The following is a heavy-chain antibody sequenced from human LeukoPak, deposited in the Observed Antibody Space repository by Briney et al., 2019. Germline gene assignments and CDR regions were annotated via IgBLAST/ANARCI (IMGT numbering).Heavy chain of an antibody. CDR3: ARFGSGSRYYYYGMDV. Sequence: SETLSLTCAVYGGSFSGYYWSWIRQPPGKGLEWIGEINHSGSTNYNPSLKNRVTISVDTSKNQFSLKLSSVTAADTAVYYCARFGSGSRYYYYGMDVWGQGTTVTVSS. V-gene: IGHV4-34*01. CDR2: INHSGST. CDR1: GGSFSGYY. J-gene: IGHJ6*02. D-gene: IGHD3-10*01.